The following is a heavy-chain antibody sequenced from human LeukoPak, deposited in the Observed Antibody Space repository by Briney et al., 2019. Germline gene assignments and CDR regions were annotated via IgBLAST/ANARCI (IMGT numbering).Heavy chain of an antibody. Sequence: SETLSLTCTVSGGSISSYYWSWIRQPPGKGLEWIGYIYYSGSTNYNPSLKSRVTISVDTSKNQFSLKLSSVTAADTAVYYCARYDSSGYYYGCFDYWGQGTLVTVSS. V-gene: IGHV4-59*08. CDR2: IYYSGST. CDR1: GGSISSYY. J-gene: IGHJ4*02. D-gene: IGHD3-22*01. CDR3: ARYDSSGYYYGCFDY.